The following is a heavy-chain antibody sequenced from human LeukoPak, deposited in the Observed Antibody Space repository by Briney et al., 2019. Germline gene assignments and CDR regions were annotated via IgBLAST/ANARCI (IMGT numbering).Heavy chain of an antibody. Sequence: PGGSLRLSCAASGFTFDDYAMHWVRHAPGKGLEWVSGISWNSGSIGYADSVKGRFTISRDNAKNSLYLQMNSLRAEDTALYYCAKDAGDSSLGYFDYWGQGTLVTVSS. CDR1: GFTFDDYA. D-gene: IGHD3-22*01. J-gene: IGHJ4*02. CDR3: AKDAGDSSLGYFDY. CDR2: ISWNSGSI. V-gene: IGHV3-9*01.